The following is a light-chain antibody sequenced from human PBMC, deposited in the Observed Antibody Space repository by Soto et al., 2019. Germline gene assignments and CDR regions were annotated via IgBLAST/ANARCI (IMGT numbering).Light chain of an antibody. CDR2: GAS. CDR3: QQYHSAPDT. CDR1: QVISNY. V-gene: IGKV1-27*01. J-gene: IGKJ1*01. Sequence: DIQMTQSPSSLSASVGDRVTITCRASQVISNYLAWYQQEPGKVPKLLIYGASTLQSGVPSRFSGSGSGTDFTLTISSLQPEDVATYYCQQYHSAPDTFGQGTNVEIK.